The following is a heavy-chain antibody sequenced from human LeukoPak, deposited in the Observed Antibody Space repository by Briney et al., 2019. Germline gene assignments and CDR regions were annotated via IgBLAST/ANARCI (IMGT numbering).Heavy chain of an antibody. Sequence: GGSLRLSCAASGFTFSSSSMNWVRQAPGKGLEWVSYISSGSTYISYSASIIGRFTISTNNANISLSLQMNSLRAEDTAVCYCATPAGGYYDSSGSPIDYWGQGTLVTASS. CDR3: ATPAGGYYDSSGSPIDY. CDR1: GFTFSSSS. CDR2: ISSGSTYI. J-gene: IGHJ4*02. D-gene: IGHD3-22*01. V-gene: IGHV3-21*01.